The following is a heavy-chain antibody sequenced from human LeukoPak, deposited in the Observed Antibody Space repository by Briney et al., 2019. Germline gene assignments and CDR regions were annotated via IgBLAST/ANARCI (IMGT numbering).Heavy chain of an antibody. CDR1: GFTFSGHN. J-gene: IGHJ4*02. V-gene: IGHV3-48*04. Sequence: GGSLRLSCAASGFTFSGHNMNWVRQAPGKGLEWISFVSISSGTIYYADSVKGRFRISRDNAKSSLDLEMNSLRAEDTAVYYCARAMSTFGGVRNYFDSWGQGTLVTVSS. CDR3: ARAMSTFGGVRNYFDS. D-gene: IGHD3-16*01. CDR2: VSISSGTI.